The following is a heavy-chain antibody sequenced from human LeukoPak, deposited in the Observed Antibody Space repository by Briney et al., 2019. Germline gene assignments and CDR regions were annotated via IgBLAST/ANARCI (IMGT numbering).Heavy chain of an antibody. D-gene: IGHD3-10*01. CDR2: IGSSSSFM. V-gene: IGHV3-21*01. CDR3: AREDYSSGNPTIDN. CDR1: GFTFRTYV. Sequence: GGSLRLSCAASGFTFRTYVMKWVRQAPGKGLEWVSSIGSSSSFMYYADSVRGRFTISRDNAKNSLYLQMNSLRAEDAAVYYCAREDYSSGNPTIDNWGQGTLDTVSS. J-gene: IGHJ4*02.